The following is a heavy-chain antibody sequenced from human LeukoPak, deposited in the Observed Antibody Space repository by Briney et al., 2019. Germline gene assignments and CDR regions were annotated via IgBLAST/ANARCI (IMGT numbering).Heavy chain of an antibody. CDR1: GGSISRYY. CDR2: IYYTGST. D-gene: IGHD6-6*01. CDR3: ARHMDSSGYYYGMDV. V-gene: IGHV4-59*08. J-gene: IGHJ6*02. Sequence: NPSETLSLTCTVSGGSISRYYWSWTRQPPGKGLEWIGYIYYTGSTNYNPSLKSRVTISVDTSKNQFSLKLSSVTAADTAVYYCARHMDSSGYYYGMDVWGQGTTVTVSS.